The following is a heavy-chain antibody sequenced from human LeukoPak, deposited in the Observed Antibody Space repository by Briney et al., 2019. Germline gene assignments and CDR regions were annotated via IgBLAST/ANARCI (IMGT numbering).Heavy chain of an antibody. Sequence: SSETLSLTCTVSGGSISSYYWSWIRQPPGKGLEWIGYIYYRGSTNYNPSLKSRVTISVDTSKNQFSLKLSSVTAADTAVYYCARVWLGPGTQYYYYYGMDVWGQGTTVTVSS. CDR3: ARVWLGPGTQYYYYYGMDV. CDR1: GGSISSYY. V-gene: IGHV4-59*01. J-gene: IGHJ6*02. D-gene: IGHD3-10*01. CDR2: IYYRGST.